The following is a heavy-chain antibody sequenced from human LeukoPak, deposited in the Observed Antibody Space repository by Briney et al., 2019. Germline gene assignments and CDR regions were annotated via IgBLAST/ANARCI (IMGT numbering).Heavy chain of an antibody. Sequence: SSETLSLTCAVYGGSFSGYYWSWIRQPPGKGLEWIGEINHSGSTNYNPSLKSRVTISVDTSKNQFSLKLSSVTAADTAVYYCAREYVDTAFGYWGQGTLVTVSS. V-gene: IGHV4-34*01. J-gene: IGHJ4*02. CDR2: INHSGST. D-gene: IGHD5-18*01. CDR3: AREYVDTAFGY. CDR1: GGSFSGYY.